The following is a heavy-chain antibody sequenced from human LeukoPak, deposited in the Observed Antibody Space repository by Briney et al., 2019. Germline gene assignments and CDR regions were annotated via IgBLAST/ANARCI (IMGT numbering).Heavy chain of an antibody. J-gene: IGHJ4*02. D-gene: IGHD5-18*01. CDR3: ARVDNMVTRPMDY. CDR1: GFTFSSYS. Sequence: PGGSLRLSCAASGFTFSSYSMNWVRQAPGKGLEWVSSISSSSSYIYYADSVKGRFTISRDNAKNSLYLQMNSLRAEDTAVYYCARVDNMVTRPMDYWGQGTLVTVSS. V-gene: IGHV3-21*01. CDR2: ISSSSSYI.